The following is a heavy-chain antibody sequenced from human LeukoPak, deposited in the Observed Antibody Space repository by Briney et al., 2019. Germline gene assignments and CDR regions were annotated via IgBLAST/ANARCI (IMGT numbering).Heavy chain of an antibody. V-gene: IGHV4-61*01. CDR1: GGSFSVTRFY. Sequence: SETLSLTCTVSGGSFSVTRFYWSWIPRHPGRGLGWIGYIYYSGRTPYSPSLKSRVTISVDKSMNQFSLKLSSVTAAVTSVYFCARYRPSWYTFDYWGQGTLVTVSS. CDR3: ARYRPSWYTFDY. J-gene: IGHJ4*02. D-gene: IGHD6-13*01. CDR2: IYYSGRT.